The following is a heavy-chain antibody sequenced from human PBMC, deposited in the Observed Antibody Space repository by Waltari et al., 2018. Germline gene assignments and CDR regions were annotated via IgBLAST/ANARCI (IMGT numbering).Heavy chain of an antibody. CDR1: GFTFGDYA. D-gene: IGHD3-16*01. Sequence: QLVESGGGLVQPGESLTLSCVASGFTFGDYAMHWVRQRPGKGLDWVSGISWNSGRLDYVDSVKGRFSISRDNARNSLFLHMSGLRPDDTARYYCVKGGFATDPFDYWGQGTMV. CDR2: ISWNSGRL. CDR3: VKGGFATDPFDY. V-gene: IGHV3-9*01. J-gene: IGHJ4*02.